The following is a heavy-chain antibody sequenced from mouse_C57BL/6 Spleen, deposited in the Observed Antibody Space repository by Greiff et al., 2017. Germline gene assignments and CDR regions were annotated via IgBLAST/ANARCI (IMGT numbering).Heavy chain of an antibody. J-gene: IGHJ4*01. CDR2: ISSGSSTI. Sequence: EVKLMESGGGLVKPGGSLKLSCAASGFTFSDYGMHWVRQAPEKGLEWVAYISSGSSTIYYADTVKGRFTISRDNAKNTLFLQLTSLRSEDTAMYYCARPTGDRISAMDYWGQGTSVTVSS. CDR3: ARPTGDRISAMDY. CDR1: GFTFSDYG. V-gene: IGHV5-17*01. D-gene: IGHD1-1*01.